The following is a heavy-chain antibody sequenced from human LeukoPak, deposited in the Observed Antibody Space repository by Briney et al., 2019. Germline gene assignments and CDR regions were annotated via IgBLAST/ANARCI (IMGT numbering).Heavy chain of an antibody. CDR3: ARLSRGFGEFPDY. D-gene: IGHD3-10*01. CDR2: IIPIFGTT. J-gene: IGHJ4*02. V-gene: IGHV1-69*13. Sequence: SVQVSCKTSGGTFSSYAFSWVQQAPGQGLEWMGGIIPIFGTTNYAQKFQGRVTITADESTSTAYMELSSLRSEDTAVYYCARLSRGFGEFPDYWGQGTLVTVSS. CDR1: GGTFSSYA.